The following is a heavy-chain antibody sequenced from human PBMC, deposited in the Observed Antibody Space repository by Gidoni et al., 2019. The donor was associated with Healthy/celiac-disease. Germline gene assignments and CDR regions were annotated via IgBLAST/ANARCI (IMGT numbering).Heavy chain of an antibody. Sequence: QVQLQQWGAGLLKPSETRSLTCAVYGGSFSGYYWSWIRQPPGKGLEWIGEINHSGSTNYNPSLKSRVTISVDTSKNQFSLKLSSVTAADTAVYYCARGRGYSYDSFDYWGQGTLVTVSS. D-gene: IGHD5-18*01. CDR2: INHSGST. V-gene: IGHV4-34*01. CDR3: ARGRGYSYDSFDY. CDR1: GGSFSGYY. J-gene: IGHJ4*02.